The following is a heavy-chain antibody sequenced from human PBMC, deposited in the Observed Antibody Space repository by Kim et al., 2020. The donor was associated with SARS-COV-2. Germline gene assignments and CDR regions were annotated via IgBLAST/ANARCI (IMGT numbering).Heavy chain of an antibody. V-gene: IGHV1-69*13. D-gene: IGHD2-2*02. J-gene: IGHJ6*02. CDR3: ARGEVGYCSSTSCYTGNTYYYYGMDV. CDR1: GGTFSSYA. Sequence: SVKVSCKASGGTFSSYAISWVRQAPGQGLEWMGGIIPIFGTANYAQKFQGRVTITADESTSTAYMELSSLRSEDTAVYYCARGEVGYCSSTSCYTGNTYYYYGMDVWGQGTTVTVSS. CDR2: IIPIFGTA.